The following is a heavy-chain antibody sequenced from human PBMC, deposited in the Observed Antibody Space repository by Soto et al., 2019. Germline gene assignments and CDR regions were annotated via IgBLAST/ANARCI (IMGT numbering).Heavy chain of an antibody. D-gene: IGHD2-21*02. CDR2: IIPIFGTA. CDR1: GGTFSSYA. CDR3: ARAQLYCGGDCYGGRFDY. V-gene: IGHV1-69*13. J-gene: IGHJ4*02. Sequence: SVKVSCKASGGTFSSYAFSWVRQAPGQGLEWMGGIIPIFGTANYAQKFQGRVTITADESTSTAYMELSSLRSEDTAVYYCARAQLYCGGDCYGGRFDYWGQGTLVTVSS.